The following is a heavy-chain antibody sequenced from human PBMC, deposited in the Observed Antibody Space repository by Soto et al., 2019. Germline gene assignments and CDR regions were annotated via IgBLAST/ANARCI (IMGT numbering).Heavy chain of an antibody. D-gene: IGHD6-19*01. CDR1: GGTFSSYT. CDR2: IIPILGIA. V-gene: IGHV1-69*02. J-gene: IGHJ1*01. CDR3: ASQWGLAVAGKYFQH. Sequence: GASVKVSCKASGGTFSSYTISWVRQAPGQGLEWMGRIIPILGIANYAQKFQGRVTITADKSTSTAYMELSSLRSEDTAVYYCASQWGLAVAGKYFQHWGQGTLVTVSS.